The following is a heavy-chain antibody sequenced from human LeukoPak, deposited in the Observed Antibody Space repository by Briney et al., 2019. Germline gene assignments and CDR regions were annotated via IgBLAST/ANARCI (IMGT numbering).Heavy chain of an antibody. V-gene: IGHV1-2*02. CDR3: ARDSAANYDILTGQGVDY. Sequence: GASVKVSCKASGYTFTSYGISWVRQAPGQGLEGMGWINPNSGGTNYAQKFQGRVTMTRDTSISTAYMELSRLGSDDTAVYYCARDSAANYDILTGQGVDYWGQGTLVTVSS. D-gene: IGHD3-9*01. CDR1: GYTFTSYG. CDR2: INPNSGGT. J-gene: IGHJ4*02.